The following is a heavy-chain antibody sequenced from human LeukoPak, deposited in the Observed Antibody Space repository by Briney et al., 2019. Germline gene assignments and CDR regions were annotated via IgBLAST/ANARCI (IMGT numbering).Heavy chain of an antibody. CDR2: IKQDGSEK. V-gene: IGHV3-7*01. D-gene: IGHD2-15*01. J-gene: IGHJ3*02. Sequence: PGGPLRLSCAASGFTFSSYWMSWVRQAPGKGLEWVANIKQDGSEKYYVDSVKGRFTISRDNAKNSLYLQMNSLRAEDTAVYYCASSHPYCSGGSCYVDAFDIWGQGTMVTVSS. CDR3: ASSHPYCSGGSCYVDAFDI. CDR1: GFTFSSYW.